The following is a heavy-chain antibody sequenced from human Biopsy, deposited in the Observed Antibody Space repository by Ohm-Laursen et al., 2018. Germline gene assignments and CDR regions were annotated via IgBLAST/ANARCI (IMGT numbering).Heavy chain of an antibody. D-gene: IGHD3-3*01. Sequence: ASVKVSCNVSGYAVTEFSMHWVRQAPGQGLEWMGSIYPNSGDTDFAQKFQGRVSMTRDTSVSTAYLELSSLRSDDTAIYYCARDLLEWSLPSWGQGTLVTVSS. CDR1: GYAVTEFS. J-gene: IGHJ4*02. V-gene: IGHV1-2*02. CDR2: IYPNSGDT. CDR3: ARDLLEWSLPS.